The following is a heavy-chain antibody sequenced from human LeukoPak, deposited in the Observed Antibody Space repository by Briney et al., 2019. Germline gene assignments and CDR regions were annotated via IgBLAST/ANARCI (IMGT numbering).Heavy chain of an antibody. Sequence: GSLTPSCAASGFTFSSYNMNWVRQAPGKGLEWVSSISSSSSYIYYADSVKGRFTISRDNAKNSLYLQMNSLRAEDTAVYYCARDPSSWYFDYWGQGTLVTVSS. CDR1: GFTFSSYN. CDR2: ISSSSSYI. CDR3: ARDPSSWYFDY. D-gene: IGHD6-13*01. V-gene: IGHV3-21*01. J-gene: IGHJ4*02.